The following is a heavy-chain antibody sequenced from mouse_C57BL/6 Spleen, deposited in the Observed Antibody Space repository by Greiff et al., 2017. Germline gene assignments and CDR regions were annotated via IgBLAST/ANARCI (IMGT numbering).Heavy chain of an antibody. V-gene: IGHV6-6*01. CDR1: GFTFSDAW. Sequence: EVQGVESGGGLVQPGGSMKLSCAASGFTFSDAWMDWVRQSPEKGLEWVAEIRNKANNHATYYAESVKGRFTISRDDSKSSVYLQLNSLRAEDTGIYCCSRQYYGSRGYFDVWGTGTTVTVSS. J-gene: IGHJ1*03. CDR3: SRQYYGSRGYFDV. D-gene: IGHD1-1*01. CDR2: IRNKANNHAT.